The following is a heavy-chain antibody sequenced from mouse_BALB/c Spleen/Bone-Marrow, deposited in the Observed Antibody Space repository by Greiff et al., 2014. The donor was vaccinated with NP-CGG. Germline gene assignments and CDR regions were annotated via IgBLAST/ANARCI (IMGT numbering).Heavy chain of an antibody. CDR3: ACIYYGCSMDY. Sequence: VHVKQSGAELVKPGASVKLSCTASGFNIKDTYMQWVKQRPEQGLEWIGRIDPASGDTKYDPKFQGKATITADTSSNTAYLQLSSLTSEDTAVYYCACIYYGCSMDYWGQGTSVTVSS. J-gene: IGHJ4*01. D-gene: IGHD2-1*01. CDR2: IDPASGDT. V-gene: IGHV14-3*02. CDR1: GFNIKDTY.